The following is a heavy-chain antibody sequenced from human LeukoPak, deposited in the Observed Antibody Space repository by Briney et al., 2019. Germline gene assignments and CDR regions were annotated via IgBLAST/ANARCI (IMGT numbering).Heavy chain of an antibody. Sequence: PGGSLRLSCAASGFTFSSYWMSWVRQAPGKGLEWVAVISYDGSNKYYADSVKGRFTISRDNSKNTLYLQMNSLRAEDTAVYYCARGVPTMVRGVTSWGQGTLVTVSS. D-gene: IGHD3-10*01. CDR3: ARGVPTMVRGVTS. CDR1: GFTFSSYW. CDR2: ISYDGSNK. V-gene: IGHV3-30*03. J-gene: IGHJ4*02.